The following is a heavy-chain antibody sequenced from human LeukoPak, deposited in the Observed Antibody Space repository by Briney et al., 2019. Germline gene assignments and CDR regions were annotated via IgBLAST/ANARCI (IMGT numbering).Heavy chain of an antibody. CDR1: GGSISSSSYQ. D-gene: IGHD6-13*01. CDR3: ATYWPAAAAGIFDP. Sequence: SETLSLTCTVSGGSISSSSYQWGWIRQPPGKGLEWIGSVHYSGSSYYNPSLKSRVTISVDMSKNQFSLNLISVTAADTAVYYCATYWPAAAAGIFDPWGQGTLVTVSS. CDR2: VHYSGSS. J-gene: IGHJ5*02. V-gene: IGHV4-39*01.